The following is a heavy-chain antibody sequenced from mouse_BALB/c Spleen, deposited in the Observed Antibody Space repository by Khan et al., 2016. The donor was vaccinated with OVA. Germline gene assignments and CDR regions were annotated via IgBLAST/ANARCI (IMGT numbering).Heavy chain of an antibody. V-gene: IGHV1-9*01. Sequence: QVQLQQPGAELMKPGASVKISCKTTGYTFSNYWIEWIKQRPGHGLEWIGEILPGRGNINYNEKFKGKATFTADTSSNLAYMQLNSLTSEDSAVYYGARGAGTTYGMDYWGQGTSVTVSS. D-gene: IGHD4-1*01. CDR2: ILPGRGNI. CDR1: GYTFSNYW. J-gene: IGHJ4*01. CDR3: ARGAGTTYGMDY.